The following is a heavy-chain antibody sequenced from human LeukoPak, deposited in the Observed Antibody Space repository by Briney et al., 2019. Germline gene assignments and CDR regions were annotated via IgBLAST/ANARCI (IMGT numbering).Heavy chain of an antibody. J-gene: IGHJ3*01. V-gene: IGHV5-51*01. Sequence: GGSLRLSCAASGFTFSNAWIGWVRQMPGKGLEWIGIINPDDSDTRYSPSFQGQVTMSADKSSSTVFLQWSSVKASDSVMYFCARQGIAARRDAFDLWGRGTVVTVSS. CDR1: GFTFSNAW. CDR3: ARQGIAARRDAFDL. CDR2: INPDDSDT. D-gene: IGHD6-6*01.